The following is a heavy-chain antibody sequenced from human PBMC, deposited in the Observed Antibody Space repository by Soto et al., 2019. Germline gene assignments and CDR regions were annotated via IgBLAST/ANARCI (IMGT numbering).Heavy chain of an antibody. Sequence: QVQLVQSGAEVKKPGSSVKVSCKASGGTFSSYAISWVRQAPGQGLEWMGGIIPISGTANYAQQFPERVTITADESTSTAYMVLSSLRSADTAVYYCARSQGSSTSLEIYYYYSYGMDVWGQGTTVTVSS. D-gene: IGHD2-2*01. V-gene: IGHV1-69*01. CDR1: GGTFSSYA. CDR2: IIPISGTA. J-gene: IGHJ6*02. CDR3: ARSQGSSTSLEIYYYYSYGMDV.